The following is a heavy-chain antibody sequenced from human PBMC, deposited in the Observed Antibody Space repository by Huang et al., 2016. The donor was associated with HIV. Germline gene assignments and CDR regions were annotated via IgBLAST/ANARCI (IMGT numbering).Heavy chain of an antibody. D-gene: IGHD4-17*01. Sequence: EVQLVESGGGLVQPGGSLRLSCAAFGFIFSGYDMQWVRQVTGKGLEWVSIIGTAGDTYYPGSVKGRFTISRDNAKNSLYLQMNSLRAGDTAMYYCARVGDYGDYSCDHWGQGTLVTVSP. V-gene: IGHV3-13*01. CDR3: ARVGDYGDYSCDH. CDR2: IGTAGDT. J-gene: IGHJ4*02. CDR1: GFIFSGYD.